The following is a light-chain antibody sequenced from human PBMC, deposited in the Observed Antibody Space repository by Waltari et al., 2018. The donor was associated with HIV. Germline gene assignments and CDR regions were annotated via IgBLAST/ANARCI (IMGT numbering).Light chain of an antibody. CDR3: TSYISSSTPV. V-gene: IGLV2-14*01. CDR1: SSDNY. CDR2: EVS. J-gene: IGLJ3*02. Sequence: QSALTQPASVSGSPGQSITISCTGTSSDNYLSWYKHHPGKGPKVIIYEVSHRPSGVSNRFSGSQSGNTASLTISGLQPDDEADYFCTSYISSSTPVFGGGTRLTVL.